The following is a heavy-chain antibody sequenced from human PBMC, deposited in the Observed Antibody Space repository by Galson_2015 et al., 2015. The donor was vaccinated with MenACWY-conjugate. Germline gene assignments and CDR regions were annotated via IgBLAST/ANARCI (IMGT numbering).Heavy chain of an antibody. CDR2: INPGGSRT. CDR1: GFIFNTYW. Sequence: SLRLSCAASGFIFNTYWMHWVHQPPGKVLVWVSRINPGGSRTTYEDSVKDRFTISRDNAKNTLYLQMNSLSPEDTAVFYCAKTRGASFYFDSWGQGTLVTVSS. CDR3: AKTRGASFYFDS. D-gene: IGHD1-26*01. J-gene: IGHJ4*02. V-gene: IGHV3-74*01.